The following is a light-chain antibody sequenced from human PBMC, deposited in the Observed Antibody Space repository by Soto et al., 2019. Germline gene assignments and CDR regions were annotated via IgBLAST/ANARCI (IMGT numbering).Light chain of an antibody. CDR3: QQYNNWPLT. CDR2: GAS. CDR1: QSISSN. J-gene: IGKJ4*01. Sequence: EIVITQSPATLSVLPGERATLSCRASQSISSNLAWYQQKPGQAPRLLTYGASTRATGIPARFSGSGSGTEFTLTIGSLQSEDFAVYYCQQYNNWPLTFGGGTKVDI. V-gene: IGKV3-15*01.